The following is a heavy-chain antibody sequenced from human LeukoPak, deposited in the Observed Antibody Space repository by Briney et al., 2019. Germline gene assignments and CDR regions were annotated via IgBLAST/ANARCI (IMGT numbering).Heavy chain of an antibody. D-gene: IGHD3-10*01. CDR1: GFTFDDYA. CDR2: ISWNSGSI. J-gene: IGHJ6*02. Sequence: GGSLRLSCAASGFTFDDYAMHWVRQAPGKGLEWVSGISWNSGSIGYADSVKGRFTISRDNAKNSLYLQMNSLRAEDTALYYCAKDKGSVNFLSWYYGMDVWGQGTTVTVSS. CDR3: AKDKGSVNFLSWYYGMDV. V-gene: IGHV3-9*01.